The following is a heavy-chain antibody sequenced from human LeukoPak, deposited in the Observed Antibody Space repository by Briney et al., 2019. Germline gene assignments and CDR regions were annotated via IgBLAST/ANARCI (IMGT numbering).Heavy chain of an antibody. CDR2: INPSGGST. CDR1: EYTFTSYY. CDR3: ARDSPQSGPDNWFDP. J-gene: IGHJ5*02. D-gene: IGHD3-3*01. Sequence: ASVKVSCKASEYTFTSYYMHWVRQAPGQGLEWMGIINPSGGSTSYAQKFQGRVTMTRDMSTSTVYMELSSLRSEDTAVYYCARDSPQSGPDNWFDPWGQGTLVTVSS. V-gene: IGHV1-46*01.